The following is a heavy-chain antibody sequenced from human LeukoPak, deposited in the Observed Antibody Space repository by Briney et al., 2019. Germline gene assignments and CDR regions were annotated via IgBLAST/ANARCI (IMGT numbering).Heavy chain of an antibody. J-gene: IGHJ3*02. D-gene: IGHD6-13*01. CDR1: GYTFTSYG. V-gene: IGHV1-18*01. CDR3: ASTPGIAAAGNDAFDI. CDR2: ISAYNGNT. Sequence: ASVKVSCKASGYTFTSYGISWVRQAPGQGLEWMGWISAYNGNTNYAQKLQGRVTMTTDTSTSTAYMELRSLRSDDTAVYYCASTPGIAAAGNDAFDIWGQGTMVTVSS.